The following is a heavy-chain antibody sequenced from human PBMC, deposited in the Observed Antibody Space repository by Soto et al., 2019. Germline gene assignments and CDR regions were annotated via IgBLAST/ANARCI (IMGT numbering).Heavy chain of an antibody. CDR1: GFTFSGYA. J-gene: IGHJ4*02. V-gene: IGHV3-64D*06. CDR2: IGTNGGST. D-gene: IGHD3-22*01. Sequence: PGGSLRLSCSASGFTFSGYAIHWVRQAPGKGLEYVSSIGTNGGSTFYADSVKGRFTISRDNSKNTLYLQMSSLRAEDTADYYRVRPPAYYIDSNAYYPGWGQGTLGTVSS. CDR3: VRPPAYYIDSNAYYPG.